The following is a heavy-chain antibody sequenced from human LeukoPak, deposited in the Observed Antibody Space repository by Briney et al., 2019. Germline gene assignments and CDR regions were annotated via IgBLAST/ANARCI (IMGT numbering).Heavy chain of an antibody. V-gene: IGHV1-69*13. Sequence: ASVKVSCKASGGTFSSYAISWVRQAPGQGLEWMGGIIPIFGTANYAQKFQGRVTITADESTSTAYMELSSLRSEDTAVYYCARTTQQQLATWGYYYYMDVWGKGTTVTVSS. J-gene: IGHJ6*03. CDR1: GGTFSSYA. D-gene: IGHD6-13*01. CDR3: ARTTQQQLATWGYYYYMDV. CDR2: IIPIFGTA.